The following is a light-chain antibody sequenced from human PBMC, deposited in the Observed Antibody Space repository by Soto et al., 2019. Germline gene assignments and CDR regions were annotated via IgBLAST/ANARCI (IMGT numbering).Light chain of an antibody. V-gene: IGLV2-11*01. CDR3: CSYAGSYTLI. CDR2: DVI. CDR1: SSDVGNYNY. Sequence: QSVLTQPRSVSGSPGQSVTISCTGTSSDVGNYNYVSWYQQHPGKAPKLLIYDVIKRPSGVPDRFSGSKSGNTASLTISGLQAEDEAEYYCCSYAGSYTLIFGGGTKLTVL. J-gene: IGLJ2*01.